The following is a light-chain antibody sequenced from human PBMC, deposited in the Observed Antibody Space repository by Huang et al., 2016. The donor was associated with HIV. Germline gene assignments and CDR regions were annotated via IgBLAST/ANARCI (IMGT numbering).Light chain of an antibody. J-gene: IGKJ5*01. CDR3: QQLHSYPIT. V-gene: IGKV1-13*02. CDR2: GAS. CDR1: QDIGTS. Sequence: AVHLTQSPSSLSASVGDTVIISCRASQDIGTSFAWYQHKTGKAPKLLRSGASSLQAGVPSRFSGDSAWTYFTLLIIDLQTEDFATYYCQQLHSYPITFGQGTRLDIK.